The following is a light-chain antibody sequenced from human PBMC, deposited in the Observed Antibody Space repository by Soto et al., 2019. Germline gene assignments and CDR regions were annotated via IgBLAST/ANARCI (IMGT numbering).Light chain of an antibody. CDR2: EVS. Sequence: QSALTQPPSASGSPGQSVTISCTGTSSDVGGYNYVSWYQQHPGKAPKLMIYEVSKRPSGVPDRFSGSKSGNTASLTVSWLPAEDEADYYCTSYAGSNNFFYVFGTGTKLTVL. J-gene: IGLJ1*01. CDR1: SSDVGGYNY. V-gene: IGLV2-8*01. CDR3: TSYAGSNNFFYV.